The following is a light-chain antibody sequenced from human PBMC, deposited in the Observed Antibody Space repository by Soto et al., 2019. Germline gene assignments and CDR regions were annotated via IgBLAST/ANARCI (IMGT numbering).Light chain of an antibody. CDR2: EVT. CDR1: SSDVGRYNF. V-gene: IGLV2-14*01. CDR3: NSYISNNIPYV. Sequence: QSALTQPASVSGSPGHSSTISCTGTSSDVGRYNFVSWYQQHPGKAPKLIIYEVTNRPSGVSNRFSGTKSGNTASLAISCLQDEAEADYYGNSYISNNIPYVCGTGTKLTVL. J-gene: IGLJ1*01.